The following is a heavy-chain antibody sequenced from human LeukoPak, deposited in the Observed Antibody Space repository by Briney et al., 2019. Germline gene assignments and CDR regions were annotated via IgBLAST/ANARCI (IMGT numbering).Heavy chain of an antibody. CDR3: ASLYSGSYSSDY. CDR1: GFTFDDYA. Sequence: GGSLRLSCAASGFTFDDYAMHWVRQAPGKGLEWVSGISWNSGSIGYADSVKGRFTISRDNAKNSLYLQMNSLRAEDTALYHCASLYSGSYSSDYWGQGTLVTVSS. V-gene: IGHV3-9*01. CDR2: ISWNSGSI. J-gene: IGHJ4*02. D-gene: IGHD1-26*01.